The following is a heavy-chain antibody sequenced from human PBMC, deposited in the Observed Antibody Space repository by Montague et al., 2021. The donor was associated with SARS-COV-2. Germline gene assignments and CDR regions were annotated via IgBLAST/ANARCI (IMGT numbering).Heavy chain of an antibody. CDR1: AVSISTSTW. V-gene: IGHV4-4*02. CDR3: ARGGLGNRGFDY. CDR2: IYISEFT. J-gene: IGHJ4*02. D-gene: IGHD3/OR15-3a*01. Sequence: SETLSLTCVVSAVSISTSTWWSWVRQSPGKGLEWVREIYISEFTXXNPXGKSRVSISLDDSRSQFSLRLTSVTAADTAVYFCARGGLGNRGFDYWGQGTLVTVSS.